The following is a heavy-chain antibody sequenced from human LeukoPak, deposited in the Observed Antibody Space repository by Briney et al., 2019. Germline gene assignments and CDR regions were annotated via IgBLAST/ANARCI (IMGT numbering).Heavy chain of an antibody. CDR2: IDSTSAYK. J-gene: IGHJ4*01. V-gene: IGHV3-21*01. CDR1: GFTSSSSS. Sequence: GGSLRLSCAASGFTSSSSSMNWVRQAPGKGLEWVSYIDSTSAYKLYTGSVEGRFTISRDNAKNSLYLQMNSLRAEDTAVYYCARDTSGSYSITYFDYWGHGALVTVSA. D-gene: IGHD3-10*01. CDR3: ARDTSGSYSITYFDY.